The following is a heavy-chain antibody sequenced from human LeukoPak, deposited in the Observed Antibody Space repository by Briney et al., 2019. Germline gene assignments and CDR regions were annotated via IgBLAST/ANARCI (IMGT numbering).Heavy chain of an antibody. CDR3: ARKENVYYYFDY. J-gene: IGHJ4*02. D-gene: IGHD3-10*01. CDR2: IYHSGTT. Sequence: SETLSLTCAVSGYSITSSSWWGWIRQPPGKGLEWVGYIYHSGTTYYNPSLQSRVTMSVDTSKNQFSLKLSSVTAVDTAVYYCARKENVYYYFDYWGQGTLVTVSS. CDR1: GYSITSSSW. V-gene: IGHV4-28*01.